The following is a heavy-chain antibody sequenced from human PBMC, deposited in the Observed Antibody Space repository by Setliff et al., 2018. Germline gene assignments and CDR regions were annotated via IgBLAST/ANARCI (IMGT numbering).Heavy chain of an antibody. Sequence: PSETLSLTCAVYGGSFSGDYWSWSRQPPGKRLGWIGEIIHSGSTNYNPSLKSRVTISMDTSKNQFSLKERSVTASDTAVYYRAGRRRYDYGWDLDYWGQGKLVTVSS. V-gene: IGHV4-34*12. D-gene: IGHD5-18*01. CDR2: IIHSGST. CDR3: AGRRRYDYGWDLDY. CDR1: GGSFSGDY. J-gene: IGHJ4*02.